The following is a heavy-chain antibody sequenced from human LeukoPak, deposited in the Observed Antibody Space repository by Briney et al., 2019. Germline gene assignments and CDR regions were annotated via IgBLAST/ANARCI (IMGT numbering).Heavy chain of an antibody. J-gene: IGHJ6*02. CDR1: GYTFTSYG. Sequence: ASVKVSCKASGYTFTSYGISWVRQAPGQGLEWMGWISAYNGNTNYAQKLQGRVTMTTDTSTSTAYMELRSLRSDDTAAYYCARDREYYDFWSGYGMDVWGQGTTVTVSS. D-gene: IGHD3-3*01. CDR2: ISAYNGNT. V-gene: IGHV1-18*01. CDR3: ARDREYYDFWSGYGMDV.